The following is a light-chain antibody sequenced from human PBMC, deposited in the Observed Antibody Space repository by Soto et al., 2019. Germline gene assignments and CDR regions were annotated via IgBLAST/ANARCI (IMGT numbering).Light chain of an antibody. V-gene: IGLV2-23*03. CDR1: SSDVGSYNL. Sequence: QSALTQPASVSGSPGQSITISCTGTSSDVGSYNLVSWYQQHPGKAPKLMIYEGSKRPSGVSNRFSGSKSGNTAYLTISGLQAEDEADYYCFSYAGSSTFVFGTGTKVTVL. CDR3: FSYAGSSTFV. J-gene: IGLJ1*01. CDR2: EGS.